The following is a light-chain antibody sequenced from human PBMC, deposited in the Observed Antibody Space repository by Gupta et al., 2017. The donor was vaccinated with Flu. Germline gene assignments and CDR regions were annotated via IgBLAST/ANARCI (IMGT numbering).Light chain of an antibody. CDR2: HVN. J-gene: IGLJ2*01. V-gene: IGLV2-14*03. CDR3: STYSSSSTLVE. CDR1: SSVVGGYKD. Sequence: SSVVGGYKDVSWYQHHAGKAPKLMIYHVNNRPSGISDRFSASKSGNTAPLTIAGLQAEDEADYYCSTYSSSSTLVEFGGGTKLTVL.